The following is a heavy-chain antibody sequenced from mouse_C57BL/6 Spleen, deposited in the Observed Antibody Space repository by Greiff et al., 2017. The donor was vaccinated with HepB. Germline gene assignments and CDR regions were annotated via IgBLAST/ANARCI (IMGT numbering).Heavy chain of an antibody. J-gene: IGHJ2*01. CDR2: IDPSDSYT. Sequence: VQLQQPGAELVMPGASVKLSCKASGYTFTSYWMHWVKQRPGQGLEWIGEIDPSDSYTNYNQKFKGKSTLTVDKSSSTAYMQLSSLTSEDSAVYYCARSDYGSPFDYWGQGTTLTVSS. CDR1: GYTFTSYW. D-gene: IGHD1-1*01. V-gene: IGHV1-69*01. CDR3: ARSDYGSPFDY.